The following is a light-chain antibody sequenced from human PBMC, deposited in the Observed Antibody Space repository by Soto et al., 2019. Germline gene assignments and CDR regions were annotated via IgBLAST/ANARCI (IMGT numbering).Light chain of an antibody. CDR2: GNS. J-gene: IGLJ3*02. Sequence: VLTQPPSVSGAPGQRVTISCTGSSSNIGAGYDVHWYQQLPGTAPKLLIYGNSNRPSGVPDRFSGSKSGTSASLAITGLQAEDEADYYCQSYDSSPVFGGGTKLTVL. CDR3: QSYDSSPV. V-gene: IGLV1-40*01. CDR1: SSNIGAGYD.